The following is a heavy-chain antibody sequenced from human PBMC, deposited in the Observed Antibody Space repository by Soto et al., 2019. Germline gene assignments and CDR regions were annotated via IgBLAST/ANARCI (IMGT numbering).Heavy chain of an antibody. CDR2: IGGSGATT. CDR1: GFTFSSYA. J-gene: IGHJ6*02. V-gene: IGHV3-23*01. CDR3: ARGDPGMAYAMDV. D-gene: IGHD1-1*01. Sequence: EVQLLESGGGLVQPGGSLRLSCAASGFTFSSYAMRWVRQAPGKGLEWVSAIGGSGATTYYADSVKGRFTISRDNSKNTLYLKMNSLRAEDTAVYFCARGDPGMAYAMDVWGQGATVTVSS.